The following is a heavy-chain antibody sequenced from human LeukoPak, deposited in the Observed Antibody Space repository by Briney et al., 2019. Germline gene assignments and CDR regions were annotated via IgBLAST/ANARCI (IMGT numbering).Heavy chain of an antibody. V-gene: IGHV5-51*01. CDR3: ARRPYYYDSSGYGYYYYSMDV. CDR2: IYPGDSDT. CDR1: GYSFTSYW. J-gene: IGHJ6*02. D-gene: IGHD3-22*01. Sequence: GESLKISCKGSGYSFTSYWIGWVRQMPGKGLEWMGIIYPGDSDTRYSPSFQGQVTISADKSLSTAYLQWSSLKASDTAMYYCARRPYYYDSSGYGYYYYSMDVWGQGTTVTVSS.